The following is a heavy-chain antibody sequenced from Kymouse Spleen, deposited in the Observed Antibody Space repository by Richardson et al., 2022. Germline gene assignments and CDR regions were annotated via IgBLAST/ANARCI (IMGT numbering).Heavy chain of an antibody. D-gene: IGHD6-6*01. CDR1: GGSISSSSYY. CDR3: ARQEYSSSSYYYYYGMDV. J-gene: IGHJ6*02. Sequence: QLQLQESGPGLVKPSETLSLTCTVSGGSISSSSYYWGWIRQPPGKGLEWIGSIYYSGSTYYNPSLKSRVTISVDTSKNQFSLKLSSVTAADTAVYYCARQEYSSSSYYYYYGMDVWGQGTTVTVSS. CDR2: IYYSGST. V-gene: IGHV4-39*01.